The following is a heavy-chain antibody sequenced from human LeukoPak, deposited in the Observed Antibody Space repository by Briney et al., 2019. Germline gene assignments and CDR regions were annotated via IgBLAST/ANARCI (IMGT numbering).Heavy chain of an antibody. CDR1: GYTFTSYD. Sequence: ASVKVSFKASGYTFTSYDINWVRQATGQGLEWMGWMNPNSGNTGYAQKFQGRVTMTRNTSISTAYMELSSLRSEDTAVYYCAXXXXXXTGTTEVDDYWGQGTLVTVSS. D-gene: IGHD1-1*01. CDR3: AXXXXXXTGTTEVDDY. J-gene: IGHJ4*02. V-gene: IGHV1-8*01. CDR2: MNPNSGNT.